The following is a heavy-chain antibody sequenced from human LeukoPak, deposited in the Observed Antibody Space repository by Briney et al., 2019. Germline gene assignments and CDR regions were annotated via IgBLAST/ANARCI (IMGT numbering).Heavy chain of an antibody. J-gene: IGHJ4*02. CDR3: ARIRGHCSSTTCPNFDY. D-gene: IGHD2-2*01. CDR1: GFTFSSYE. V-gene: IGHV3-48*03. CDR2: ISSSGSTI. Sequence: GGSLRLSCAASGFTFSSYEMSWVRQAPGKGLEWVSYISSSGSTIYYADSVKGRFTISRDNTRNSLYLQMNSLRAEDTAVYYCARIRGHCSSTTCPNFDYWGQGTLVTVSS.